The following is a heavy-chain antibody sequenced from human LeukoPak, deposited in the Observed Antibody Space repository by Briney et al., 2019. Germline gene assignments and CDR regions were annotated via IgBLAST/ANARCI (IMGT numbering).Heavy chain of an antibody. CDR1: GGSISIGDYY. CDR3: ARVVGSGWYELDY. J-gene: IGHJ4*02. D-gene: IGHD6-19*01. Sequence: SETLSLTCTVSGGSISIGDYYWGWIRQHPGKGLEWIGYMYHSGSTSYNPSLKSRLTMSVDTSKNQFSLKLSSVTAADMAVYYCARVVGSGWYELDYWGQGTLVTVSS. V-gene: IGHV4-31*03. CDR2: MYHSGST.